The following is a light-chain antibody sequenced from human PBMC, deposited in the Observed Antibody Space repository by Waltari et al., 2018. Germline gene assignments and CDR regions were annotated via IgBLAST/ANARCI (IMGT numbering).Light chain of an antibody. CDR3: QQYFRAPYT. V-gene: IGKV4-1*01. CDR1: QSVLYRSRDKNY. CDR2: WAS. J-gene: IGKJ2*01. Sequence: DIVLTQSPDSLAVSLGEGATINCKSSQSVLYRSRDKNYLTWYQQKPGQPPKLLISWASARESGVPDRFSGSGSGTDFTLTISSLQAEDVAVYYCQQYFRAPYTFGQGTKLEIK.